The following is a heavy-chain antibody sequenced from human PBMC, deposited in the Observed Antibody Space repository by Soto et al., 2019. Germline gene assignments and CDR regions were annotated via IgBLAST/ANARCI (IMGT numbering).Heavy chain of an antibody. CDR1: GDSVSSNSAA. CDR3: ARDPPDFHSEFDQ. D-gene: IGHD4-4*01. CDR2: TYYRSKWYN. Sequence: QTLSLTCAISGDSVSSNSAAWNWIRQSPSRGLEWLGRTYYRSKWYNDYAESVKSRITINPDTSKNQFSLHLNSVTPEDTAVYYWARDPPDFHSEFDQWGQGTLVTVYS. J-gene: IGHJ4*02. V-gene: IGHV6-1*01.